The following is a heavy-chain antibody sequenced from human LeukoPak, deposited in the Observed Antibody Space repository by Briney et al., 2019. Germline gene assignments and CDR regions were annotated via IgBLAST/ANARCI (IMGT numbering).Heavy chain of an antibody. CDR1: GFTFSDYY. CDR2: IKRDGDEK. D-gene: IGHD3-16*01. Sequence: GGSLRLSCAASGFTFSDYYMSWVRLTPGKGLEWVANIKRDGDEKYSVDSVKGRFTIFRDNAKNSLYLQMNSLKAEDTAVYYCARIIHVDYTPLYYFDHWGQGTLVTVSS. CDR3: ARIIHVDYTPLYYFDH. J-gene: IGHJ4*02. V-gene: IGHV3-7*01.